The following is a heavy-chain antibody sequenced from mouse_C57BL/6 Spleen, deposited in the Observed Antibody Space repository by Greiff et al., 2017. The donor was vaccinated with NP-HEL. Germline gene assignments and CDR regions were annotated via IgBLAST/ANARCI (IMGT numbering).Heavy chain of an antibody. CDR2: ISNGGGST. Sequence: EVQLVESGGGLVQPGGSLKLSCAASGFTFSDYYMYWVRQTPEKRLEWVAYISNGGGSTYYPDTVKGRFTISRDNAKNTLYLQMSRLKSEDTAMYYGARGDTTVVKGYYAMDYWGQGTSVTVSS. CDR3: ARGDTTVVKGYYAMDY. V-gene: IGHV5-12*01. J-gene: IGHJ4*01. CDR1: GFTFSDYY. D-gene: IGHD1-1*01.